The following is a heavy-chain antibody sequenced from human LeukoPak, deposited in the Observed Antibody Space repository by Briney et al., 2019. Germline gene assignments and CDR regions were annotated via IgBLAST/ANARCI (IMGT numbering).Heavy chain of an antibody. CDR1: GGSISSSNW. CDR3: ARAYNWRYYDY. Sequence: PSGTLSLTCGVSGGSISSSNWWSWVRQPPGKGLEWIGEIYHSGTTNYNPSLKSRVTMSVDKSKNQFSLKLSSVTAVDTAVYYCARAYNWRYYDYWGQGTLVTVSS. V-gene: IGHV4-4*02. CDR2: IYHSGTT. D-gene: IGHD1-20*01. J-gene: IGHJ4*02.